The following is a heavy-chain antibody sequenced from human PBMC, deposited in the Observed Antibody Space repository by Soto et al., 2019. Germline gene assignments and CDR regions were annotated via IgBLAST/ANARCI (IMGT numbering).Heavy chain of an antibody. CDR3: ARGGSYSAYNFAHGIQLWSFDY. CDR1: GVSINTFY. J-gene: IGHJ4*02. Sequence: PSETLSLTCTVSGVSINTFYWSWVRQPAGKGLEWIGRIFSSGSTSFNPSLESRVTMSVDMSKNHFSLKLTSVTAADMAVYYCARGGSYSAYNFAHGIQLWSFDYWGQGALVTVSS. V-gene: IGHV4-4*07. D-gene: IGHD5-18*01. CDR2: IFSSGST.